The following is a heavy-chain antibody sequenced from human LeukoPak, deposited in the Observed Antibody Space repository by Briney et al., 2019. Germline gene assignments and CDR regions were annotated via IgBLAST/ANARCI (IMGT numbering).Heavy chain of an antibody. CDR3: ARVSQWLGIDY. J-gene: IGHJ4*02. V-gene: IGHV3-9*01. Sequence: PGGSLRLSCAASGFTFDDYAMHWVRQAPGKGLEWVSGISWNSGSIGYADSVKGRLTISRDNAKNSLYLQMNSLRAEDTAVYYCARVSQWLGIDYWGQGTLVTVSS. CDR1: GFTFDDYA. CDR2: ISWNSGSI. D-gene: IGHD6-19*01.